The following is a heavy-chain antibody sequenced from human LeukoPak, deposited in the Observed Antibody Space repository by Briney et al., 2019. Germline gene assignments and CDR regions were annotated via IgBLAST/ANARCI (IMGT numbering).Heavy chain of an antibody. CDR2: INHSGST. D-gene: IGHD2/OR15-2a*01. CDR3: ARAPEYSEPYFDY. J-gene: IGHJ4*02. V-gene: IGHV4-34*09. Sequence: NPSETLSLTCAVYGGSFSGYYWSWIRQPPGKGLEWIGEINHSGSTNYNPSLKSRVTISVDTSKNQFSLKLSSVTAADTAVYYCARAPEYSEPYFDYWGQGTLVTVSS. CDR1: GGSFSGYY.